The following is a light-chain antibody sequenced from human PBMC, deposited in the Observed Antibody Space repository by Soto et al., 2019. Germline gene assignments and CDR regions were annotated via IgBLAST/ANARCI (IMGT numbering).Light chain of an antibody. CDR3: AAWDDSLNGPVV. J-gene: IGLJ2*01. V-gene: IGLV1-44*01. CDR2: SNN. Sequence: SVLTQPPSASGTPGQRVTLSCSGSSSNIGSNTVNWYQQLPGTAPKLLIYSNNQRPSGVPDRFSGSKSGTSASLAISGLQSEDEADYYCAAWDDSLNGPVVFGGGTKLTVL. CDR1: SSNIGSNT.